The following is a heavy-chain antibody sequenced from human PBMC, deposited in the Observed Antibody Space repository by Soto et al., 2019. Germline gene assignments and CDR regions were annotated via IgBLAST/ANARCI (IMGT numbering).Heavy chain of an antibody. J-gene: IGHJ3*02. CDR1: GFTFSSYG. Sequence: QVRLVESGGGVVQPGRSLRLFCAASGFTFSSYGMHWVRQAPGKGLEWVAVISSDGSNKYYADSVKGRFTISRDNSKNKLYLQMKSLRAEDTAVYYCAQPLWMWSYCGVDCRGAFDIWGQGTMVAVSS. CDR2: ISSDGSNK. CDR3: AQPLWMWSYCGVDCRGAFDI. D-gene: IGHD2-21*02. V-gene: IGHV3-30*18.